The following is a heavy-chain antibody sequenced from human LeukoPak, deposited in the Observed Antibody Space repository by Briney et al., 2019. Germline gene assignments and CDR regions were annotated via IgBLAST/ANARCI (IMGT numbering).Heavy chain of an antibody. CDR3: ARGGMVHYYYYAMDV. Sequence: GGSLRLSCAASGFTVSSNSMSWVRQAPGKGLEWVSLIYSGGSTYYADSVKGRFTISRDNAKNTLYLQMNSLRAEDTAVYYCARGGMVHYYYYAMDVWGQGTTVTVSS. CDR1: GFTVSSNS. D-gene: IGHD3-16*01. J-gene: IGHJ6*02. CDR2: IYSGGST. V-gene: IGHV3-53*01.